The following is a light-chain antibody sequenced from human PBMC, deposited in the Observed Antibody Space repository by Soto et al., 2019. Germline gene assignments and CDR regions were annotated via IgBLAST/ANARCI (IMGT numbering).Light chain of an antibody. Sequence: NFMLTQPHSVSESPGKTVIISCTRSSGSIASNYVQWYQQRPGSSPTTVIYEDNQRRSGVPDRFSGSIDSSSNSASLTISGLETEDEADYLCQSYDATNQVFGGGTKLTVL. CDR3: QSYDATNQV. CDR1: SGSIASNY. V-gene: IGLV6-57*01. CDR2: EDN. J-gene: IGLJ3*02.